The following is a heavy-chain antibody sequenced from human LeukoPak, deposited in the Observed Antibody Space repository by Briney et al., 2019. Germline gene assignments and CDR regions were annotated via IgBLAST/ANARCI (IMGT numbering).Heavy chain of an antibody. CDR1: RGSVSSSSYY. CDR3: ARHEYSGSYYGLSWFDP. Sequence: SETLSLTXTVSRGSVSSSSYYWGWIRQPPGKGLEWIGSIYYNEYTYYNPSLKSRVTISVDTSKNQFSLKLSSVTAADTAVYYCARHEYSGSYYGLSWFDPWGPGTLVTVSS. J-gene: IGHJ5*02. V-gene: IGHV4-39*01. CDR2: IYYNEYT. D-gene: IGHD1-26*01.